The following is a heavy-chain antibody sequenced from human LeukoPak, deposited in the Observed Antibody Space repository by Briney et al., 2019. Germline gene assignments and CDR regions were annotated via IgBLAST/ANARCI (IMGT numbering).Heavy chain of an antibody. CDR1: GDSVSSNSVT. CDR2: TYYRSTWYN. J-gene: IGHJ4*02. D-gene: IGHD1-26*01. Sequence: SQTLSLTCAISGDSVSSNSVTWNWIRQSPSRGFEWLGRTYYRSTWYNDYAVSVRGRITVSPDTSKNQFSLQLNSVTPEDTAVYYCARDPYSYFDYWGQGTLVTVSS. V-gene: IGHV6-1*01. CDR3: ARDPYSYFDY.